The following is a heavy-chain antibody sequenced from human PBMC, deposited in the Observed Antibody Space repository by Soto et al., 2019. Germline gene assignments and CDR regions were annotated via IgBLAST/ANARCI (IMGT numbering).Heavy chain of an antibody. V-gene: IGHV4-59*01. D-gene: IGHD6-19*01. CDR1: GGSITDYY. J-gene: IGHJ4*02. CDR2: IYYNGRH. CDR3: ARGGKTSGWYWGFDY. Sequence: QVQLQESGPGRVKPSETLSLSCTVSGGSITDYYWNWIRQPPGKGLEWIGYIYYNGRHDYNPSLKSRVTVSIDRSKNHFSLILNSVTAADTAMYFCARGGKTSGWYWGFDYWGQGTLVTVSS.